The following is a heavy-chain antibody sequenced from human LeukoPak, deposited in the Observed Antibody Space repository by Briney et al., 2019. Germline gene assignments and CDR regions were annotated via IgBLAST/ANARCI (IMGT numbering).Heavy chain of an antibody. CDR2: IFYSGST. V-gene: IGHV4-39*07. CDR1: SGSISTSNYY. D-gene: IGHD1-26*01. J-gene: IGHJ4*02. CDR3: ARRPSYSGSSGYSYYFDY. Sequence: SETLSLTCTVSSGSISTSNYYWGWVRQPPGKALEWIGNIFYSGSTYYSPSLKSRVTISLDTSRNQFSLKLNSVTAADTAVYYCARRPSYSGSSGYSYYFDYWGQGTLVTVSS.